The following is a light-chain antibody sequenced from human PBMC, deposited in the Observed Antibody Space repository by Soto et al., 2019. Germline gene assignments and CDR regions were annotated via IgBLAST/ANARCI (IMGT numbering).Light chain of an antibody. CDR2: EGN. CDR3: SSYVGSGTYVV. Sequence: QSVLTQPASVSGSPGQSITISCTGTSSDVGTYNLVSWYQQHPGNAPKLMSYEGNKRPSGVSNRFSGSKSGNTASPTISGLQAEDEGDYYCSSYVGSGTYVVFGGGTKLTVL. CDR1: SSDVGTYNL. V-gene: IGLV2-23*01. J-gene: IGLJ2*01.